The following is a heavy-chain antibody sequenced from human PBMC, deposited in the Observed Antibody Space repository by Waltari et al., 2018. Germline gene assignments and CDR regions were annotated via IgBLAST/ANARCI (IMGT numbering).Heavy chain of an antibody. D-gene: IGHD6-13*01. J-gene: IGHJ3*02. Sequence: QVQLVQSGPEVKKPAASVKVSCKASGYPFTDYYIHWVRKAPGQGLEWMGSIDPHSGGTSYAQKFQGRVTMTRDTSISTGYMELSSLKTEDTAVYYCASRTGYSSWEGCYGIWGQGTMVTVSS. CDR1: GYPFTDYY. CDR3: ASRTGYSSWEGCYGI. CDR2: IDPHSGGT. V-gene: IGHV1-2*02.